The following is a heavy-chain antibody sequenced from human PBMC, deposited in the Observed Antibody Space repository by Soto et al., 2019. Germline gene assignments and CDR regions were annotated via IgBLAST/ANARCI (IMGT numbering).Heavy chain of an antibody. CDR1: GLTFSTYG. D-gene: IGHD4-17*01. CDR3: AKDSLGGLGTVMMPGPD. CDR2: ISYDVRKT. V-gene: IGHV3-30*18. Sequence: ESGGGVVPPGRSLRLSCAVSGLTFSTYGMHWVRQAPGKGLEWVAVISYDVRKTHYADSVRGRFTISRDNSKSTLYLQMNDLRADDTALYYCAKDSLGGLGTVMMPGPDWGQGTLVTVSS. J-gene: IGHJ4*02.